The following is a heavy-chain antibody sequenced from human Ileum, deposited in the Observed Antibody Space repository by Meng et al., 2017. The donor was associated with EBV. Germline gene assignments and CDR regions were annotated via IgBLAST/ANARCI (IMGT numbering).Heavy chain of an antibody. D-gene: IGHD1-7*01. CDR3: GRDQGRELINH. CDR1: GDSISSDIW. Sequence: QARLQGSGPGLVKPSGPLSLTCPVSGDSISSDIWWSWVRPPPGKGLEWIGEVYHRGDTNYNPSLKSRVDISVDKSKNQFYLSLFSVTAADTAVYYCGRDQGRELINHWGQGTLVTVSS. J-gene: IGHJ4*02. CDR2: VYHRGDT. V-gene: IGHV4-4*02.